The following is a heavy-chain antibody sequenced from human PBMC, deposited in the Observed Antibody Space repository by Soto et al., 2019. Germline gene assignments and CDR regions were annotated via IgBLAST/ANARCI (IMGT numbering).Heavy chain of an antibody. CDR2: ITYSSNYI. CDR1: GFTFSSYS. J-gene: IGHJ4*02. D-gene: IGHD6-19*01. Sequence: EVQLVESGGGLVKPGGSLRLSCASSGFTFSSYSMNWVRQAPGKGLEWVSSITYSSNYIYYADSVKGRFTISRDNAQNALYLQMNSLRAEDTAVYYCARSRSGWYSAIDYWGQGTLVTVSS. CDR3: ARSRSGWYSAIDY. V-gene: IGHV3-21*01.